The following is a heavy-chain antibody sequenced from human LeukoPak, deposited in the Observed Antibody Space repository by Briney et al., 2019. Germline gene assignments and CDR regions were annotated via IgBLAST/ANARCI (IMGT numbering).Heavy chain of an antibody. CDR2: ISYDGSNK. CDR1: GFTFSNYA. Sequence: GGSLRLSCAASGFTFSNYAMIWVRQAPGKGLEWVAVISYDGSNKYYADSVKGRFTISRDNSKNTLYLQMNSLRAEDTAVYYCARVLVRYNWNYQPFDPWGQGTLVTVSS. J-gene: IGHJ5*02. D-gene: IGHD1-7*01. V-gene: IGHV3-30-3*01. CDR3: ARVLVRYNWNYQPFDP.